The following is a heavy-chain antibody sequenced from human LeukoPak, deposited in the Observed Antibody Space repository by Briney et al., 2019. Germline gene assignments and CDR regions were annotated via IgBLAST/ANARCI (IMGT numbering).Heavy chain of an antibody. CDR1: GGSVSSGNPY. CDR3: ARAEQQLDWFDP. D-gene: IGHD6-13*01. V-gene: IGHV4-31*03. CDR2: ISYSGST. Sequence: SETLSLTCTVSGGSVSSGNPYWSWIRQHPGKGLEWIGCISYSGSTFYNPSLKSRVTISLGTSKNQFSLQVTSVTAADTAVYYCARAEQQLDWFDPWGQGTLVTVSS. J-gene: IGHJ5*02.